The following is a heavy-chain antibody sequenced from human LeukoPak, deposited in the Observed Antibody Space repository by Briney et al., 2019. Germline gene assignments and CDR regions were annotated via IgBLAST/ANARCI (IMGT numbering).Heavy chain of an antibody. Sequence: EASVKVSCKASGYTFTGYYMHWVRQAPGQGLEWMGWINPNSGGTNYAQKFQGRVTMTRDTSTSTVYMELSSLRSEDTAVYYCARDPGGYGRWVWDYWGQGTLVTVSS. CDR2: INPNSGGT. J-gene: IGHJ4*02. CDR3: ARDPGGYGRWVWDY. V-gene: IGHV1-2*02. CDR1: GYTFTGYY. D-gene: IGHD2-8*02.